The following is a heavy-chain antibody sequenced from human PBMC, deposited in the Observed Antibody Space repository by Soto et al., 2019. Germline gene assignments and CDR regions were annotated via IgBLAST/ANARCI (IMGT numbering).Heavy chain of an antibody. Sequence: EVQLLESGGGLVQPGGSLRLSCAASGFTFNSYAMSWVRQAPGKGLEWVSGIGSSGVSTFYADSVKGRITISRDNSKNTVYLQMNSLRAEDTAVYYCARGGLSVLYIDYWGQGTLVTVSP. D-gene: IGHD2-8*02. V-gene: IGHV3-23*01. CDR2: IGSSGVST. CDR1: GFTFNSYA. J-gene: IGHJ4*02. CDR3: ARGGLSVLYIDY.